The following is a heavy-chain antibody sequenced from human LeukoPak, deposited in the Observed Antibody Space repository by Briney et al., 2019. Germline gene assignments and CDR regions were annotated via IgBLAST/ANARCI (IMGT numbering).Heavy chain of an antibody. D-gene: IGHD3-22*01. Sequence: ASVKVSCKASGYTFTSYYMHWVRQAPGQGLEWMGIINPSGGSTSYAQKFQGRVTMTRDTSTSTVYMELSSLRSEDTAVYYCARASRAQTYYYDSSGYYYAFSALLDAFDIWGQGTMVTVSS. V-gene: IGHV1-46*01. CDR2: INPSGGST. J-gene: IGHJ3*02. CDR1: GYTFTSYY. CDR3: ARASRAQTYYYDSSGYYYAFSALLDAFDI.